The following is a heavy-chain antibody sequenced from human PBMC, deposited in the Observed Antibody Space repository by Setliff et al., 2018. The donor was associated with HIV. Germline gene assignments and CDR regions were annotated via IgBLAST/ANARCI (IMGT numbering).Heavy chain of an antibody. Sequence: SETLSLTCTVSGGSISDSRYYWGWIRQPPGKGLEWIGNIYYSGSTYYNPSLKSRVTVSIDTSRNQFSLKLTSVTAADTAMYYCARRHTAFDPWGQGTLVTVSS. CDR2: IYYSGST. D-gene: IGHD5-18*01. V-gene: IGHV4-39*01. J-gene: IGHJ5*02. CDR3: ARRHTAFDP. CDR1: GGSISDSRYY.